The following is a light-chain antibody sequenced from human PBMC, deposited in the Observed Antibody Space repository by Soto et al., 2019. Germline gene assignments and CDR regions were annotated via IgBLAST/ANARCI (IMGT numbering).Light chain of an antibody. V-gene: IGKV2D-29*01. CDR1: QSLLHSDGKTY. CDR3: MQSVQATRT. Sequence: DIVMTQTPLSLSVTPGQPASISCKSTQSLLHSDGKTYFYWYLQKPGRPPQILIYEVSNRFPGVPDRFSGSGSGTDFTLRISRVEAEDVGTYYCMQSVQATRTFGGGTKVDIK. CDR2: EVS. J-gene: IGKJ4*01.